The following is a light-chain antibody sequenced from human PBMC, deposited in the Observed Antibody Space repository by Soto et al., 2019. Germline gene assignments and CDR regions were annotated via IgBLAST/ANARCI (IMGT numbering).Light chain of an antibody. CDR2: GAS. Sequence: EIVMTQSPATLSVSPGERATLSCRASQSVSSNLAWYQQKPGQAPRLLIYGASTRATGIPARFSGSGSETDFTLTISSLQPEDFATYYCQQSYSTPWTFGQGTKV. CDR3: QQSYSTPWT. V-gene: IGKV3-15*01. J-gene: IGKJ1*01. CDR1: QSVSSN.